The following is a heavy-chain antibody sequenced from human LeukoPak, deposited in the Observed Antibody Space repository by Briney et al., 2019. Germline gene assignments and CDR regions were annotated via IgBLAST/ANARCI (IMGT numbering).Heavy chain of an antibody. CDR1: GGSISSYY. D-gene: IGHD4-17*01. CDR2: ISGSGSST. Sequence: ETLSLTCTVSGGSISSYYWSWIRQPPGKGLEWVSGISGSGSSTSYADSVKGRFTISRDNSKNTLYLQMNSLRAEDTAVYYCAREDLDYGDPVDWGQGTLVTVSS. V-gene: IGHV3-23*01. J-gene: IGHJ4*02. CDR3: AREDLDYGDPVD.